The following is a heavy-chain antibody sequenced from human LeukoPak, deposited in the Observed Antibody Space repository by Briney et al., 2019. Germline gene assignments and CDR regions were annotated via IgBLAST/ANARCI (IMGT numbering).Heavy chain of an antibody. V-gene: IGHV3-7*01. CDR1: GFTFSSYW. Sequence: GGSLRLSCAASGFTFSSYWMSWVRQAPGKGLEWVANIKQDGSEKYYVDSVKGRFTISRDNAKNSLYLQMNSLRVEDTAVYYCARADGYSYVNYWGQGTLVTVSS. CDR2: IKQDGSEK. J-gene: IGHJ4*02. D-gene: IGHD5-18*01. CDR3: ARADGYSYVNY.